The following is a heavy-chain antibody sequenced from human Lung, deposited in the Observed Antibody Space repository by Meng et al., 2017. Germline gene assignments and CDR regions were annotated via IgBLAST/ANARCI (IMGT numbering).Heavy chain of an antibody. CDR3: ARGPTTMAHDFDY. CDR2: INHSGST. CDR1: CGFFSDYY. Sequence: WCSGFLTPSKTLSLPCFVACGFFSDYYWSWIRQPPGKGLEWIGEINHSGSTNYNPSLESRATISVDTSQNNLSLKLSSVTAADSAVYYCARGPTTMAHDFDYWGQGTLVTVSS. J-gene: IGHJ4*02. D-gene: IGHD4-11*01. V-gene: IGHV4-34*01.